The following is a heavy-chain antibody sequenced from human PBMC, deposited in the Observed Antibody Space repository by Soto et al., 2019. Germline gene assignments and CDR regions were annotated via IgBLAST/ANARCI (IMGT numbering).Heavy chain of an antibody. CDR2: ISGSGGST. CDR1: GFTFSTYA. CDR3: AKDDIAVAAQFDY. D-gene: IGHD6-19*01. J-gene: IGHJ4*02. V-gene: IGHV3-23*01. Sequence: GGSLRLSCAASGFTFSTYAMSWVRQAPGKGLEWVSAISGSGGSTYYADSVKGRFTISRDNSKNTLYLQMSSLRAEDTAVYYCAKDDIAVAAQFDYWGQGTLVTVSS.